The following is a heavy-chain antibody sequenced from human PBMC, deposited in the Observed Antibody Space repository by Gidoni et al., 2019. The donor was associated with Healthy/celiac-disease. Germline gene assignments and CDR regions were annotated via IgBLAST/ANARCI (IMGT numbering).Heavy chain of an antibody. V-gene: IGHV1-69*01. CDR2: IIPIFGTA. D-gene: IGHD6-19*01. CDR3: ARVAEGAFDI. Sequence: VQLVQSVAAVKKPGSSVKVSCKSSGGTFSSYAISWVRQAPGQGLEWMGGIIPIFGTANYAQKFKGRVTITADESTSTAYMELSSRRSEDTAVYYCARVAEGAFDIWGQGKMVNVSS. J-gene: IGHJ3*02. CDR1: GGTFSSYA.